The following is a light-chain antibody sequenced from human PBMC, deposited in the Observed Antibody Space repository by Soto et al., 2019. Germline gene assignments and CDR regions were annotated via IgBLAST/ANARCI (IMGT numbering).Light chain of an antibody. Sequence: QSALTQPAAVSGSPGQSITISCTGSSSDVGGYNFVSWYQRHPGKAPKLMIYEVSNRPSGVSNRFSGSKSGNTASLTISGLQAEDEADYYCTSYTSSTKYFFGTGTKLTVL. J-gene: IGLJ1*01. V-gene: IGLV2-14*01. CDR2: EVS. CDR3: TSYTSSTKYF. CDR1: SSDVGGYNF.